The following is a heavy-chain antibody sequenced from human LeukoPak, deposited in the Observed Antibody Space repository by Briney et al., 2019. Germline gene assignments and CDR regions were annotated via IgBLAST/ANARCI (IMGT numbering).Heavy chain of an antibody. CDR3: ARMPLFSQSTYGSYLYGLDV. V-gene: IGHV4-34*01. D-gene: IGHD2/OR15-2a*01. J-gene: IGHJ6*02. CDR1: GGSLSGYY. CDR2: INHGGSP. Sequence: SETLSLTCAVDGGSLSGYYWSWIRQPPGKGLEWIGQINHGGSPNYNPSLKSRGTISVDTSKNQFSLKLTSVTAADTAVYYCARMPLFSQSTYGSYLYGLDVWGQGNTVSVFS.